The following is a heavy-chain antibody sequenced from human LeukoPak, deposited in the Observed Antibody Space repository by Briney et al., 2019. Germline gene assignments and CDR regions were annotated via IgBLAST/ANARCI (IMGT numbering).Heavy chain of an antibody. CDR2: IYYSGST. D-gene: IGHD2-15*01. J-gene: IGHJ4*02. CDR1: GFTFRSYW. Sequence: GSLRLSCAASGFTFRSYWMSWVRQAPGKGLEWIGYIYYSGSTKYNPSLKSRVAISVDTSKNQFSLKLSSVTAADTAVYYCARYCSGRTCYSFDYWGQGSLVTVSS. V-gene: IGHV4-59*01. CDR3: ARYCSGRTCYSFDY.